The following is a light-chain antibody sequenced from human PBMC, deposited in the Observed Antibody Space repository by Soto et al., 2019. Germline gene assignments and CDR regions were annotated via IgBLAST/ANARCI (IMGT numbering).Light chain of an antibody. CDR2: EGT. CDR3: CSYAGSSTWV. V-gene: IGLV2-23*01. Sequence: QSALTQPASVSGSPGQSITISCTGTSSDVGSYNLVSWYQQYPDKAPKLILYEGTQRPSGVSDRFSGSKSGNTASLTISVLQAEDEADYYCCSYAGSSTWVFGGGTKVTVL. CDR1: SSDVGSYNL. J-gene: IGLJ3*02.